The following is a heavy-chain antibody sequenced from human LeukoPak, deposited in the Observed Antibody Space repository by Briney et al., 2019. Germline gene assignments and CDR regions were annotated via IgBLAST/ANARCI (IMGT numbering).Heavy chain of an antibody. D-gene: IGHD4-23*01. CDR3: TTAPYDGKDY. V-gene: IGHV3-15*01. CDR2: IKSKADGGAT. J-gene: IGHJ4*02. CDR1: RFTFSSAW. Sequence: GGSLRLSCEASRFTFSSAWMSWVRQAPGEGLEWVGRIKSKADGGATDYAPPVKGRFTVSRDDSKNTFYLQMNSLKTEDTALYYCTTAPYDGKDYWGQGTLVTVSS.